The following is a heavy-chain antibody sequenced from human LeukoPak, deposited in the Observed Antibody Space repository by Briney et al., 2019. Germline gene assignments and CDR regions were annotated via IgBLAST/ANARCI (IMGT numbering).Heavy chain of an antibody. J-gene: IGHJ3*02. V-gene: IGHV3-7*01. CDR3: ARDHLTYCGGDCYAADAFDI. CDR2: INQDGSET. D-gene: IGHD2-21*01. CDR1: GFTFSNYW. Sequence: GGSLRLSCAASGFTFSNYWMSWVRQAPGKGLEWVANINQDGSETYYVDSVKGRFTISRDNSKNTLYLQMNSLRAEDTAVYYCARDHLTYCGGDCYAADAFDIWGQGTMVTVSS.